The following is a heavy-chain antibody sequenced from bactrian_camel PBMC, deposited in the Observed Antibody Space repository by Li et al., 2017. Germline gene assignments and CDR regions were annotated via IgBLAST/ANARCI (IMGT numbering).Heavy chain of an antibody. CDR3: VRDYAYCSGGHCYGY. CDR2: IYTANERA. Sequence: DVQLVESGGGLVQPGGSLTLSCAASGFMFSANDMSWVRQAPGKGHEWVAAIYTANERAVYDNSVKGRFIISRDDAKSTLYLQLNSLKSEDTAVYYCVRDYAYCSGGHCYGYWGQGTQVTVS. D-gene: IGHD1*01. J-gene: IGHJ4*01. CDR1: GFMFSAND. V-gene: IGHV3S40*01.